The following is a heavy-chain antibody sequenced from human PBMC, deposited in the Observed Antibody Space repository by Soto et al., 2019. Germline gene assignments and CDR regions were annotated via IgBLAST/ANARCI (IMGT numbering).Heavy chain of an antibody. V-gene: IGHV1-58*02. Sequence: QKQLVQSGPEVKKPGTSVKVSCKASGFTFTNSAIQWVRQARGQRLEWVGWIVVGSGNTNYAQKFQERISITRDMDTNTDYMELGSLRTEDNAILYCAAGMEPTDPVNWFDPLGQGTLVTVSS. CDR3: AAGMEPTDPVNWFDP. CDR1: GFTFTNSA. J-gene: IGHJ5*01. CDR2: IVVGSGNT. D-gene: IGHD1-1*01.